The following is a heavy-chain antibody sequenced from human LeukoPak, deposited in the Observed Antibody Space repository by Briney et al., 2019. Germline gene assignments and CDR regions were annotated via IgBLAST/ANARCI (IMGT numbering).Heavy chain of an antibody. CDR3: ARRTDRSFWYLDY. J-gene: IGHJ4*02. V-gene: IGHV5-51*01. CDR1: GYSFTNYW. CDR2: IYPGDSDT. Sequence: PGESLKISCKGSGYSFTNYWIGWVRQMPGKGLKWMGIIYPGDSDTRYSPSFQGQVTISADKSISTAYLQWSSLKASDTAMYYCARRTDRSFWYLDYWGQGTLVTVSS.